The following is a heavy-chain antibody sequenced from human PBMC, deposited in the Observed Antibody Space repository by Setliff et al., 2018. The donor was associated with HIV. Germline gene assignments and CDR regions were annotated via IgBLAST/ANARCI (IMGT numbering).Heavy chain of an antibody. D-gene: IGHD3-10*01. CDR2: MNPNTGVS. V-gene: IGHV1-8*01. CDR3: ARGKGVGGVVITGGLDV. Sequence: ASVKVSCKASGHTFTNVDIHWLRRATGQGLEWMGWMNPNTGVSGYALKFQARVTMTRDTSISTAYMELSSLTSEETAVYYCARGKGVGGVVITGGLDVWGKGTTVTVSS. CDR1: GHTFTNVD. J-gene: IGHJ6*04.